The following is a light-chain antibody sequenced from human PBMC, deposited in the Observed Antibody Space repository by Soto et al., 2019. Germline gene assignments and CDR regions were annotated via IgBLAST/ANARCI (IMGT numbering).Light chain of an antibody. J-gene: IGKJ3*01. Sequence: EIVLTQSPDTLSLSPGERATLSCRASQSVSSSLAWYQQKPGQAPRLLIYDASNRATGIPARFSGSGSGTDFTLTIISLEPEDFVVYYCQQRSNWPPEVTFGPGTKVDIK. V-gene: IGKV3-11*01. CDR3: QQRSNWPPEVT. CDR2: DAS. CDR1: QSVSSS.